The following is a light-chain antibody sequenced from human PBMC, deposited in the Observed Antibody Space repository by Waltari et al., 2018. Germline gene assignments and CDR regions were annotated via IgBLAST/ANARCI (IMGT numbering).Light chain of an antibody. Sequence: DIQMTQSPSSLSASVGDRVTITCRASQGIRNSLAWYQQKPGKAPKLLLDASSTLESGVPSRFSGSGSGTDYTLTISSLQPEDFATYYCEQYFSTPPYTFGQGTKLEI. V-gene: IGKV1-NL1*01. J-gene: IGKJ2*01. CDR1: QGIRNS. CDR3: EQYFSTPPYT. CDR2: ASS.